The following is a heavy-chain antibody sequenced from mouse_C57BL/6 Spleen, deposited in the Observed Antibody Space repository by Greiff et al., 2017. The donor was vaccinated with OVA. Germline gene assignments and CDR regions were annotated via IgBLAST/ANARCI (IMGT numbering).Heavy chain of an antibody. CDR2: INPNNGGT. D-gene: IGHD1-1*01. J-gene: IGHJ3*01. Sequence: VQLQQSGPELVKPGASVKISCKASGYTFTDYYMNWVKQSHGKSLEWIGDINPNNGGTSYNQKFKGKATLTVDESSSTAYMELRSLTSEDSAVYYCARSEYYGSSFAYWGQGTLVTVSA. V-gene: IGHV1-26*01. CDR3: ARSEYYGSSFAY. CDR1: GYTFTDYY.